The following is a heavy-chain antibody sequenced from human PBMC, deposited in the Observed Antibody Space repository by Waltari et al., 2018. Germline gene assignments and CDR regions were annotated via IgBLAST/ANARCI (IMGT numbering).Heavy chain of an antibody. CDR3: ARDRSGDSSGLMIYFDY. V-gene: IGHV1-3*01. D-gene: IGHD6-19*01. CDR2: INAGNGNT. Sequence: QVQLVQSGAEVKKPGASVKVSCKASGYTFTSYALHWVRQAPGQRLAWMGWINAGNGNTKYSQKCQGRGTITRDTSASTAYMELSSLRSEDTAVYYCARDRSGDSSGLMIYFDYWGQGTLVTVSS. CDR1: GYTFTSYA. J-gene: IGHJ4*02.